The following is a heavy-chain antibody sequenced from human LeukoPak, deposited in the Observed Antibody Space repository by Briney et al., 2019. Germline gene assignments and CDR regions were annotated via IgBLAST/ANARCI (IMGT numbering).Heavy chain of an antibody. D-gene: IGHD2-15*01. CDR3: ARDERCSGGSCYSFDY. CDR1: GFTFNTYG. Sequence: GGSLRLSCEASGFTFNTYGMSWVRQAPGKGLEWVSGISGYGGDTYYADSVKGRFTISRDNSKNSLYLQMNSLRAEDTAVYYCARDERCSGGSCYSFDYWGQGTLVTVSS. J-gene: IGHJ4*02. V-gene: IGHV3-23*01. CDR2: ISGYGGDT.